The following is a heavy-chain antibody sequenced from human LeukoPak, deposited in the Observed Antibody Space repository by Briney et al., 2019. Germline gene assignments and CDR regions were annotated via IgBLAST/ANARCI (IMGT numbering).Heavy chain of an antibody. J-gene: IGHJ4*02. D-gene: IGHD3-22*01. CDR3: AGPAPYYYDSSGPGEHFDY. Sequence: GASVKVSCKASGGTFSSYAISWVRQAPGQGLEWMGRIIPILGIANYAQKFQGRVTITADKSTSTAYMELSSLRSEDTAVYYCAGPAPYYYDSSGPGEHFDYWGQGTLVTVSS. CDR1: GGTFSSYA. CDR2: IIPILGIA. V-gene: IGHV1-69*04.